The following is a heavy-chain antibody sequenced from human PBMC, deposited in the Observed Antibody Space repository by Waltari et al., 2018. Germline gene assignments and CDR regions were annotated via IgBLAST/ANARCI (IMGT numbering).Heavy chain of an antibody. Sequence: QVQLVQSGAEVKKPGASVEVSCKASGYTFTSYYMHWVRQAPGKGLEWMGIINPSGGSTSYAQKFQGRVTMTRDTSTSTVYMELSSLRSEDTAVYYCARALYSSSWYGFGAFDIWGQGTMVTVSS. CDR2: INPSGGST. CDR3: ARALYSSSWYGFGAFDI. D-gene: IGHD6-13*01. CDR1: GYTFTSYY. J-gene: IGHJ3*02. V-gene: IGHV1-46*01.